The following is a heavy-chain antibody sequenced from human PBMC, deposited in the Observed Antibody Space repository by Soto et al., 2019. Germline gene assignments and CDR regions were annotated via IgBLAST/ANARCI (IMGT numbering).Heavy chain of an antibody. CDR3: AREGGSYDSGGYLIRGAFDI. V-gene: IGHV4-31*03. J-gene: IGHJ3*02. Sequence: KPSETLSLTCSVSGVSISRIDYYWTWIRQHPEKGLEWIGNIYFRGNTYYSPSLESRLTISVDTSKNQFSLKLTSVTAADTAVYYCAREGGSYDSGGYLIRGAFDIWGQGTMVTVSS. D-gene: IGHD3-22*01. CDR2: IYFRGNT. CDR1: GVSISRIDYY.